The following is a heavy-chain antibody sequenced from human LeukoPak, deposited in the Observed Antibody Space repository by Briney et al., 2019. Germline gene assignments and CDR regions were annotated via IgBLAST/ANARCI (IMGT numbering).Heavy chain of an antibody. D-gene: IGHD5-12*01. V-gene: IGHV3-23*01. CDR2: ISGSGGRT. J-gene: IGHJ4*02. CDR3: AQDDDWLRFEH. Sequence: GGSLRRSCAAAGFTSSSHGMNWVRQAAGKWLEWVSGISGSGGRTYYADSVKGRFTISRDNSNHMLYLQMNSLIAEDTAIYYCAQDDDWLRFEHWGRGTPVSVSS. CDR1: GFTSSSHG.